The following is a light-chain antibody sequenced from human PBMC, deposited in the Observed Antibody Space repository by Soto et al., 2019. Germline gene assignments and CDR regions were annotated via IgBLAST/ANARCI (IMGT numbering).Light chain of an antibody. CDR1: QSTLSSANNKNH. J-gene: IGKJ4*01. V-gene: IGKV4-1*01. CDR3: QQYYTTPLT. Sequence: IVMTQTPDSLAVSLGERATINCKSSQSTLSSANNKNHLAWYQHKVGQPPRLLIYWASTRDSGVPDRFSGSGSGTDFTLTISSLQAEDVAIYYCQQYYTTPLTFGGGTKVEIK. CDR2: WAS.